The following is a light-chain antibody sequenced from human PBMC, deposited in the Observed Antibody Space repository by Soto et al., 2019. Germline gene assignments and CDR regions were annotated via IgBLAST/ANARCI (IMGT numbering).Light chain of an antibody. CDR1: QSINTW. Sequence: DIQMTQSPSTLSESVGDRVTITCRASQSINTWLAWYQQKPGKAPKLLIYKASSLGSGVPSRFSGSGSGTECTRTISSLQPDDFAIYYCQQYNSHSSYTFGQGTKLEIK. CDR3: QQYNSHSSYT. V-gene: IGKV1-5*03. J-gene: IGKJ2*01. CDR2: KAS.